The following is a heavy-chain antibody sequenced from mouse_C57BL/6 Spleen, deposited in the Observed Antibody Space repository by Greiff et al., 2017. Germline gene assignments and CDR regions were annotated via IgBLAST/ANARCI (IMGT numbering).Heavy chain of an antibody. J-gene: IGHJ2*01. V-gene: IGHV1-80*01. CDR3: ARKAYSNYFYYFDY. CDR1: GYAFSSYW. D-gene: IGHD2-5*01. CDR2: IYPGDGDT. Sequence: QVQLQQSGAELVKPGASVKISCKASGYAFSSYWMNWVKQRPGKGLEWIGQIYPGDGDTNYNGKFKGKATLTADKSSSTAYMQLSSLTSEDSAVYVGARKAYSNYFYYFDYWGQGTTLTVSS.